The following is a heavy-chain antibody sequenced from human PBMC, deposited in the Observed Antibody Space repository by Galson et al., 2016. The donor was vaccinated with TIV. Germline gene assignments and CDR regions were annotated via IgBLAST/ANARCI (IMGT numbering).Heavy chain of an antibody. V-gene: IGHV2-70*11. Sequence: PALVKPTQTLALTCTFSGFSLNTDGMCVNWIRQPPGKALEWLARIDWDDDNSYSSSLKTRLTISKDTSKNQVVLTMTNMDPVDTATYYCARISGYYDSSGFSPNFDYWGQGALVAVSS. D-gene: IGHD3-22*01. J-gene: IGHJ4*02. CDR2: IDWDDDN. CDR1: GFSLNTDGMC. CDR3: ARISGYYDSSGFSPNFDY.